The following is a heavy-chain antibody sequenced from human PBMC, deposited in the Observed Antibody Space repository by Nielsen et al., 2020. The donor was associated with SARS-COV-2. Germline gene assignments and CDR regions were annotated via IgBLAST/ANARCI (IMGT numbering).Heavy chain of an antibody. CDR1: GFTFSSYA. V-gene: IGHV3-30-3*01. CDR2: ISYDGSNK. Sequence: GESLKISCAASGFTFSSYAMHWVRQAPGKGLEWVAVISYDGSNKYYADSVKGRFTISRDNSKNTLYLQMNSLRAEDTAVYYCTRAGNYRHDYWGQGTLVTVSS. D-gene: IGHD1-7*01. J-gene: IGHJ4*02. CDR3: TRAGNYRHDY.